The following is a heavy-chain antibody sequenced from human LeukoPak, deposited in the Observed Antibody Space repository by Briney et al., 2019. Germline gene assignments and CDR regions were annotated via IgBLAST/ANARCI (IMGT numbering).Heavy chain of an antibody. J-gene: IGHJ4*02. CDR3: ARSAVGTSCCTAVDY. Sequence: GGSLRLSCAASGFTFSSYAMSWVRQAPGKGLEWVSGISTSGDRTYYADSVKGRFTISRDNSKNTLYLQMNSLRAEDTAEYYCARSAVGTSCCTAVDYWGQGTLVTVSA. CDR1: GFTFSSYA. CDR2: ISTSGDRT. D-gene: IGHD1-26*01. V-gene: IGHV3-23*01.